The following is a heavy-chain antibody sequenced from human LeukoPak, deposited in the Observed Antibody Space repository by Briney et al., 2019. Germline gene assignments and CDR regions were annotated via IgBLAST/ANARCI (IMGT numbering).Heavy chain of an antibody. Sequence: ASVKVSCKASGYTFTGYYMHWVRQAPGQGLEWMGWINPNSGGTNYAQKLQGRVTMTTDTPTSTAYMELRSLRSDDTAVYYCARIETYSSGWYSYWGQGTLVTVSS. J-gene: IGHJ4*02. D-gene: IGHD6-19*01. CDR3: ARIETYSSGWYSY. V-gene: IGHV1-2*02. CDR1: GYTFTGYY. CDR2: INPNSGGT.